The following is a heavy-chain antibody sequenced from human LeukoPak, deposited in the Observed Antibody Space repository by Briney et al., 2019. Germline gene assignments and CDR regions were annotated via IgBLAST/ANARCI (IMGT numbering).Heavy chain of an antibody. V-gene: IGHV4-59*01. CDR2: IYYSGTT. D-gene: IGHD3-10*01. CDR3: ARVGYGSGSWGRFDP. J-gene: IGHJ5*02. Sequence: SETLSLRCTVSGGSISGFFWTWIRQSPGKGLEYIGYIYYSGTTDYNPTLKSRVSMSVDTSKNQFFLNLTSVTAADTAIYYCARVGYGSGSWGRFDPWGQGTLVPVSS. CDR1: GGSISGFF.